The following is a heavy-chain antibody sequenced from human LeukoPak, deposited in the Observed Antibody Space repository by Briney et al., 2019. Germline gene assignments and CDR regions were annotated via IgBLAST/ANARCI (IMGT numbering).Heavy chain of an antibody. CDR3: ARVLGTPKLDY. Sequence: GGSLRLSCAASGFTFSDYWMSWVRQAPGKGLEWVANIKQDESEKYYVDSVKGRFTISRDNAKNSLYLQMNSLRAEDTAVYYCARVLGTPKLDYWGQGTLVTVSS. V-gene: IGHV3-7*04. D-gene: IGHD1-1*01. J-gene: IGHJ4*02. CDR2: IKQDESEK. CDR1: GFTFSDYW.